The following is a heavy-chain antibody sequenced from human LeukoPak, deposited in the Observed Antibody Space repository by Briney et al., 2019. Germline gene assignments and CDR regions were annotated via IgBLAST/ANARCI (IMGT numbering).Heavy chain of an antibody. D-gene: IGHD3-9*01. J-gene: IGHJ4*02. CDR2: IYYSGST. CDR3: ARDIILLRYIDS. CDR1: GGSISSGGYY. Sequence: SQTLSLTCTVSGGSISSGGYYWSWIRQHPGKGLEWIGYIYYSGSTYYNPSLKSRVTISVDTSKNQFSLKLSSVTAADTAVYYCARDIILLRYIDSWGQGTLVTVSS. V-gene: IGHV4-31*03.